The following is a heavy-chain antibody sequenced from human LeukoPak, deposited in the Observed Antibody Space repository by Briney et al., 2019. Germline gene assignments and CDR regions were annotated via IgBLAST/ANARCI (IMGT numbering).Heavy chain of an antibody. D-gene: IGHD3-3*01. CDR1: GGSISSGGYY. Sequence: SETLSLTCTVSGGSISSGGYYWSWIRQHPGKGLEWIGYIYYSGSTYYNPSLKSRVTISVDTSKNQFSLKLSSVTAADTAVYYCARAFPYYDFWSGYYSPYYFDYWGQGTLVTVSS. J-gene: IGHJ4*02. CDR3: ARAFPYYDFWSGYYSPYYFDY. V-gene: IGHV4-31*03. CDR2: IYYSGST.